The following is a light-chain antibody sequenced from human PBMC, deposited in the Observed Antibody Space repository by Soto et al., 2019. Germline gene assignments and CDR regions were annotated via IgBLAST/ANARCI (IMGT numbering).Light chain of an antibody. J-gene: IGLJ1*01. Sequence: QSVLTQPASVSGSPGQSITISCTGTSSDDGGYDYVSWYQHLPGKAPRLIIYDVSHRPSGVSNRFSGSKSANTASLTISGLQAEDEADYYCSSYTSSTTPYVFGTGTKLTVL. CDR3: SSYTSSTTPYV. CDR2: DVS. CDR1: SSDDGGYDY. V-gene: IGLV2-14*03.